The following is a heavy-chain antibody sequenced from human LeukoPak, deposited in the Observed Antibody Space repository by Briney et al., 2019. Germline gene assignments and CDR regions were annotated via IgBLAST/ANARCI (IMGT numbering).Heavy chain of an antibody. Sequence: SETLSLTCTVSGGSISSYYWSWIRQPPGQGLEWIGYIYYSGSTNYNPSLKSRVTISVDTSNNQFSLKLSSVTAADTAMYYCARGSTRRVVKNDYWGQGTLVTVSS. J-gene: IGHJ4*02. CDR2: IYYSGST. D-gene: IGHD3-3*01. CDR1: GGSISSYY. CDR3: ARGSTRRVVKNDY. V-gene: IGHV4-59*01.